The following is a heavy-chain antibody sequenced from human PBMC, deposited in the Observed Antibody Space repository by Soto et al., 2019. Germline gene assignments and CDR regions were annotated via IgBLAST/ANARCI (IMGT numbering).Heavy chain of an antibody. CDR2: ITSGSTTI. CDR3: ARRGSGYYRGYYYYYMDV. V-gene: IGHV3-48*02. Sequence: GGSLRLSCAASGFTFSNYNMDWVRQAPGKGLEWVSYITSGSTTIYYADSVKGRFTISRDNARSSLYLQMNSLRDEDTAVYYCARRGSGYYRGYYYYYMDVWGKGTTVTVSS. J-gene: IGHJ6*03. D-gene: IGHD3-3*01. CDR1: GFTFSNYN.